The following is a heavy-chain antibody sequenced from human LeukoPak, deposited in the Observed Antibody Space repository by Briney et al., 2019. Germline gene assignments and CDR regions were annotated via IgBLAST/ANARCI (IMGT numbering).Heavy chain of an antibody. Sequence: KSGGSLRLSCAASGFTFSSYGMHWVRQAPGKGLEWVSSISSSSSYIYYADSVKGRFTISRDNAKNSLYLQMNSLRAEDTAVYYCARGGEWLPCDYWGQGTLVTVSS. CDR3: ARGGEWLPCDY. D-gene: IGHD3-3*01. J-gene: IGHJ4*02. CDR1: GFTFSSYG. V-gene: IGHV3-21*01. CDR2: ISSSSSYI.